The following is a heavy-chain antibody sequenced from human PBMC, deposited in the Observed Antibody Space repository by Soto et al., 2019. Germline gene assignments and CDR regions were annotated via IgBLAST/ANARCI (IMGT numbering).Heavy chain of an antibody. V-gene: IGHV1-2*02. CDR1: GYTFTGYY. J-gene: IGHJ6*02. CDR3: AREYGSGSYYYYGMDV. CDR2: INPNSGGT. Sequence: ASVKVSCKASGYTFTGYYMHWVRQAPGQGLEWMGWINPNSGGTNYAQKFQGRVTMTRDTSISTAYMELSRLRSDDTAVDYCAREYGSGSYYYYGMDVWGQGTTVTVSS. D-gene: IGHD3-10*01.